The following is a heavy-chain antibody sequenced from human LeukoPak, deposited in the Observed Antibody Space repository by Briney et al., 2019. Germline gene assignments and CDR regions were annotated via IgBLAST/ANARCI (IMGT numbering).Heavy chain of an antibody. Sequence: GGSLRLSCAASGFTFSSYRMSWVRQAPGKGLEWVANIKQDGSEKYYVDSVKGRFTISRDNDKNSLYLQMNSLRAEDTAVYYCARDRISKGYCSSTSCYHYYYYYMDVWGKGTTVTVSS. CDR3: ARDRISKGYCSSTSCYHYYYYYMDV. CDR1: GFTFSSYR. V-gene: IGHV3-7*03. J-gene: IGHJ6*03. CDR2: IKQDGSEK. D-gene: IGHD2-2*01.